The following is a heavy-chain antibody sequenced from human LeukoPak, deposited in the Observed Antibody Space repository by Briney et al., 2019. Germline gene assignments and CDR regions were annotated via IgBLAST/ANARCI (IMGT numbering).Heavy chain of an antibody. CDR1: GYTFTGYY. CDR2: INPNSGGT. V-gene: IGHV1-2*02. D-gene: IGHD3-9*01. CDR3: AREVLRYFDWLSDAFDI. Sequence: GASVKVSCKASGYTFTGYYMHWARQAPGQGLEWMGWINPNSGGTNYAQKFQGRVTMTRDTSISTAYMELSRLRSDDTAVYYCAREVLRYFDWLSDAFDIWGQGAMVTVSS. J-gene: IGHJ3*02.